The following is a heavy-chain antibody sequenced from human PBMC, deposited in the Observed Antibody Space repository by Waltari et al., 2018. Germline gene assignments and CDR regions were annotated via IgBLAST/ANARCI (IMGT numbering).Heavy chain of an antibody. J-gene: IGHJ4*02. V-gene: IGHV4-39*01. Sequence: QLQLQESGPGLVKPSETLSLTCTVSGGSISSSSYYWGWIRQPPGKGLEWIGSIYYSGSTYYNPSLKSRVTISVDTSKNQFPLKLSSVTAADTAVYYCARPGCTNGVCYPIGSFDYWGQGTLVTVSS. CDR2: IYYSGST. CDR1: GGSISSSSYY. CDR3: ARPGCTNGVCYPIGSFDY. D-gene: IGHD2-8*01.